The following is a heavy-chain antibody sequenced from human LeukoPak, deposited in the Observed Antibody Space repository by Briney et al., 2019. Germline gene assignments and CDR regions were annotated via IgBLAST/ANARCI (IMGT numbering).Heavy chain of an antibody. J-gene: IGHJ4*02. CDR3: ARELVTTEISYFDY. CDR1: GFTFSSYS. Sequence: KAGGSLRLSCAASGFTFSSYSMNWVRQAPGKGLEWVSSISSSSSYIYYADSVKGRFTISRDNSKNTLYLQMNSLRAEDTAVYYCARELVTTEISYFDYWGQGTLVTVSS. CDR2: ISSSSSYI. D-gene: IGHD1-1*01. V-gene: IGHV3-21*01.